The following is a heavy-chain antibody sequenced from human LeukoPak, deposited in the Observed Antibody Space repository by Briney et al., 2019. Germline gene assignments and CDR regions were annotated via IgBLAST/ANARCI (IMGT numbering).Heavy chain of an antibody. V-gene: IGHV1-69*05. Sequence: GSSVKVSCKASGGTFSSYAISWVRQAPGQGLEWMGRIIPIFGTANYAQKFQGRVTITTDESTGTAYMELSSLRSEDTAVCYCARSPAYYYDSSGYYEFAWFDPWGQGTLVTVSS. CDR2: IIPIFGTA. D-gene: IGHD3-22*01. CDR1: GGTFSSYA. CDR3: ARSPAYYYDSSGYYEFAWFDP. J-gene: IGHJ5*02.